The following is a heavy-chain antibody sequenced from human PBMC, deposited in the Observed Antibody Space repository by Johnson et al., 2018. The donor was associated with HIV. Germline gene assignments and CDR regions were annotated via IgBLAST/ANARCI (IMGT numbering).Heavy chain of an antibody. Sequence: QVQLVESGGGLVKPGGSLRLSCAASGFIFSDYYMSWIRQAPGKGLEWVSYISSSGSTIYYADSVKGRFTISRDNAKYSLYLQMNSLRPEDTAVYYCARDHGWSRGWLFDAFDIWGQGTMVTVSS. J-gene: IGHJ3*02. CDR3: ARDHGWSRGWLFDAFDI. CDR2: ISSSGSTI. CDR1: GFIFSDYY. D-gene: IGHD6-19*01. V-gene: IGHV3-11*04.